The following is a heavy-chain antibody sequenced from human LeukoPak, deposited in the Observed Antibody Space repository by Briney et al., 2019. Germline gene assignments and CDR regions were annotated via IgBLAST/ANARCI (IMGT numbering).Heavy chain of an antibody. Sequence: SVKVSCKASGGTFSSYAISWVRQAPGQWLEWTGGIIPIFGTANYAQKFQGRVTITTDESTSTAYMELSSLRSEDTAVYYCARDHGGSGRRYYYYMDVWGKGTTVTVSS. CDR2: IIPIFGTA. CDR1: GGTFSSYA. J-gene: IGHJ6*03. V-gene: IGHV1-69*05. CDR3: ARDHGGSGRRYYYYMDV. D-gene: IGHD3-10*01.